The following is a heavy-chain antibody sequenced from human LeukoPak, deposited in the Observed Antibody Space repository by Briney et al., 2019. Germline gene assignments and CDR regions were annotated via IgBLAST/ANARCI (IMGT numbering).Heavy chain of an antibody. D-gene: IGHD3-3*01. Sequence: ASVKVSCKASGYTFTSYAMNWVRQAPGQGLEWMGWINTNTGNPTYAQGFTGRFVFSLDTSVSTAYLQISSLKAEDTAVYYCARSVPSGYYILRYYYYYMDVWGKGTTVTVSS. CDR3: ARSVPSGYYILRYYYYYMDV. CDR2: INTNTGNP. J-gene: IGHJ6*03. CDR1: GYTFTSYA. V-gene: IGHV7-4-1*02.